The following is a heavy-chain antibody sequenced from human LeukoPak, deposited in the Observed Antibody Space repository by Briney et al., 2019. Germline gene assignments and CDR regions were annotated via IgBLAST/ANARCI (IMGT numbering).Heavy chain of an antibody. D-gene: IGHD2-15*01. CDR2: ISGYNANT. Sequence: ASAKVSCKASGYTFTNYGISWVRQAPGQGLEWMGWISGYNANTNYVQKFQGRVTMTTDTSTHTAYMELRSLRSDDTAVYYCARGIGYCSGGSCYDDHWGQGTLVTVSS. J-gene: IGHJ4*02. CDR1: GYTFTNYG. CDR3: ARGIGYCSGGSCYDDH. V-gene: IGHV1-18*01.